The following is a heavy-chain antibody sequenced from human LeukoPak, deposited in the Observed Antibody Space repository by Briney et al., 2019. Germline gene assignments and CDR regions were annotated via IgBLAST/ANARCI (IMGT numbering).Heavy chain of an antibody. CDR2: MNPSRGNT. CDR3: ARVPVDCSSTSCNMDNYYYYMDV. Sequence: ASVKVSCKASGYTFTSYDINWVRQAAGQGLEWMGWMNPSRGNTGYAQQFQGRVTMTRNTSISTAYMELSSLRSGDTAVYYCARVPVDCSSTSCNMDNYYYYMDVWGKGTTVTVSS. CDR1: GYTFTSYD. V-gene: IGHV1-8*01. D-gene: IGHD2-2*02. J-gene: IGHJ6*03.